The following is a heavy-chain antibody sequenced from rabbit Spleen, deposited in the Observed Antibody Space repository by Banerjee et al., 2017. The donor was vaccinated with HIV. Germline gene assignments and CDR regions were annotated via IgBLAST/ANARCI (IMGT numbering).Heavy chain of an antibody. Sequence: QQQLEESGGGLVQPEGSLTLTCTASGFEFSRFGVSWVRQAPGKGLEWIGYIDPIFGGTYYASWVNGRFSISRENTQNTVSLQLNSLTVADTATYFCVRNSGWGVSYFTLWGPGTLVTVS. CDR3: VRNSGWGVSYFTL. D-gene: IGHD4-1*01. V-gene: IGHV1S47*01. CDR2: IDPIFGGT. J-gene: IGHJ4*01. CDR1: GFEFSRFG.